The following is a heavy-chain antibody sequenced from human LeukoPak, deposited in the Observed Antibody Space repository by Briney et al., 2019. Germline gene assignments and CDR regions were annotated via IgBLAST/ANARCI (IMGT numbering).Heavy chain of an antibody. CDR1: GYTFSRHG. V-gene: IGHV1-18*01. CDR3: AKDIHPGLDSGASCCFDY. J-gene: IGHJ4*02. Sequence: EASVKVSCKTSGYTFSRHGITWVRQAPGQGLEWMGWVSGYNGNTNYAQNVQGRVTMTTDTSTNTAYTELRSLRSDDTAVYYCAKDIHPGLDSGASCCFDYWGQGTPVTVSS. D-gene: IGHD3-22*01. CDR2: VSGYNGNT.